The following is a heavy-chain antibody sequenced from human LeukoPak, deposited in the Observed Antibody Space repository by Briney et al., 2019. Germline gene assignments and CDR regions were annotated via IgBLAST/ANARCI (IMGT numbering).Heavy chain of an antibody. CDR1: GFTFSSYA. CDR3: ASWGIAAAGTPFDY. V-gene: IGHV3-30-3*01. J-gene: IGHJ4*02. D-gene: IGHD6-13*01. CDR2: ISYDGSNK. Sequence: GGSLRLSCAASGFTFSSYAMHWVRQAPGKGLEGVAVISYDGSNKYYADSVKGRFTISRDNSKNTLYLQMNSLRAEDTAVYYCASWGIAAAGTPFDYWGQGTLVTVSS.